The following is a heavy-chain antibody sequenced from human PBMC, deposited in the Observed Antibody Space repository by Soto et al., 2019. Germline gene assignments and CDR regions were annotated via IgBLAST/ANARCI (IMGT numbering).Heavy chain of an antibody. D-gene: IGHD3-22*01. V-gene: IGHV1-69*01. Sequence: QVQLVQSGAEVKKPGSSVKVSCKASGGTCSSYAISWVRQAPGQGLEWMGGIIPIFGTANYAQKFQGRVTITADESTSTADMELSSLISEDTAVEYCAREWYYYDSSGAGDNWFDLWGQGTLVTVSS. CDR2: IIPIFGTA. CDR3: AREWYYYDSSGAGDNWFDL. CDR1: GGTCSSYA. J-gene: IGHJ5*02.